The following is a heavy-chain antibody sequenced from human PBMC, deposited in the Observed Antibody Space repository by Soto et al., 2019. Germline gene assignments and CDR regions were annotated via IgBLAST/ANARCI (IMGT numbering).Heavy chain of an antibody. J-gene: IGHJ4*02. CDR2: IRSKAYGGTT. CDR1: GFTFGDYA. D-gene: IGHD3-22*01. V-gene: IGHV3-49*03. Sequence: PGGSLRLSCTASGFTFGDYAMSWFRQAPGKGLEWVGFIRSKAYGGTTEYAASVKGRFTISRDDSKSIAYLQMNSLKTEDTAVYYCTRDCEVCRGSGYYYARGSYYFDYWGQGTLVTVSS. CDR3: TRDCEVCRGSGYYYARGSYYFDY.